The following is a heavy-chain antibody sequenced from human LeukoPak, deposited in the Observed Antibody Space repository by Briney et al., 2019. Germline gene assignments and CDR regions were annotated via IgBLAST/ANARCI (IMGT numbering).Heavy chain of an antibody. Sequence: LPGRSLRLSCAASGFTFDDYAMHWVRQAPGKGLEWVAVISYDGSNKYYADSVKGRFTISRDNSKNTLYLQMNSLRAEDTAVYYCARGDDSSGYYWDWGQGTLVTVSS. D-gene: IGHD3-22*01. J-gene: IGHJ4*02. CDR1: GFTFDDYA. CDR3: ARGDDSSGYYWD. CDR2: ISYDGSNK. V-gene: IGHV3-30-3*01.